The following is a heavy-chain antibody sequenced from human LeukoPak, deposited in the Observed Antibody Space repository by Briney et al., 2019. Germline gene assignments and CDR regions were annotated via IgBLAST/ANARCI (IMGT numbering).Heavy chain of an antibody. CDR3: SKKGQSEDYGKPD. D-gene: IGHD4-17*01. V-gene: IGHV3-7*03. J-gene: IGHJ4*02. CDR2: IKQDESEK. Sequence: GGSLRLSCAASGFTFSTYWMSWVRQAPGKGLEWVANIKQDESEKYYVDSVKGRFTISRDNAKNSLYLQMNSLRAEDTAVYYCSKKGQSEDYGKPDWGQGTLVTVSS. CDR1: GFTFSTYW.